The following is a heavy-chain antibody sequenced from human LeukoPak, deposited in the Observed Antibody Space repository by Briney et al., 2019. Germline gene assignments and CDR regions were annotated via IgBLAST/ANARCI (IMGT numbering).Heavy chain of an antibody. CDR3: SRDQYRYNYGSGSSGLFDY. Sequence: GGSLRLSCTASGFTFGDYAMSWVRQAPGKGLEWVGFIRSNTCGRTGEYAASVKGRFTIAKDDSKSIAYLQMNSLKTEDTAVYYCSRDQYRYNYGSGSSGLFDYWGQGTLVTVSS. D-gene: IGHD3-10*01. V-gene: IGHV3-49*04. CDR2: IRSNTCGRTG. CDR1: GFTFGDYA. J-gene: IGHJ4*02.